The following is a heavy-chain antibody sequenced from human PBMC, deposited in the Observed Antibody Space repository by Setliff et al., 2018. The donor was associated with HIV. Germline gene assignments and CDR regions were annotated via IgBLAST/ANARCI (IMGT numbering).Heavy chain of an antibody. CDR2: INHGGGT. Sequence: SETLSLTCAVYGGSFSGYFWSWIRQPPGKGLEWIGEINHGGGTNYNPSLKSRLTISVDTSKNQFSLKRNSVTAADTAVYYCARGYCSGGSCYGDTGGYHPFDYWGQGTLVTVSS. D-gene: IGHD2-15*01. V-gene: IGHV4-34*01. CDR1: GGSFSGYF. J-gene: IGHJ4*02. CDR3: ARGYCSGGSCYGDTGGYHPFDY.